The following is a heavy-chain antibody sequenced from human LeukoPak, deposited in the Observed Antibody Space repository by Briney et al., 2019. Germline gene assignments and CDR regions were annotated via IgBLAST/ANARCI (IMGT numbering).Heavy chain of an antibody. CDR1: GGTFSSYA. Sequence: ASVKVSCKASGGTFSSYAISWVRQAPGQGLEWMGGIIPIFGTANYAQKFQGRVTITADESTSTAYMELSSLRSDDTAVYYCARDWARISSSSGWGQGTLVTVSS. V-gene: IGHV1-69*13. CDR2: IIPIFGTA. D-gene: IGHD6-6*01. CDR3: ARDWARISSSSG. J-gene: IGHJ4*02.